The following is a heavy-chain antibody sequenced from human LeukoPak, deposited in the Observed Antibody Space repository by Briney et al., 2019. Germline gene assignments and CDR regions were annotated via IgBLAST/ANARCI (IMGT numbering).Heavy chain of an antibody. CDR3: ARRSGYSWKY. CDR2: MNPNSGNT. D-gene: IGHD5-18*01. CDR1: GYTFTSYD. Sequence: ASVKVSCKASGYTFTSYDINWVRQATGQGLEWMGWMNPNSGNTGYAQKFQGRVTMTTDTSTSTAYMELRSLRSDDTAVYYCARRSGYSWKYWGQGTLVTVSS. J-gene: IGHJ4*02. V-gene: IGHV1-8*01.